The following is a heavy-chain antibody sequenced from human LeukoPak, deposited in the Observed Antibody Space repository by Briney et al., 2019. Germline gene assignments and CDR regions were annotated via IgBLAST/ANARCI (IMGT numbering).Heavy chain of an antibody. V-gene: IGHV3-11*01. J-gene: IGHJ4*02. CDR1: GFTVSAYA. D-gene: IGHD4-23*01. Sequence: GGSLRLSCAASGFTVSAYAMAWVRQAPGKGLEWVSYTSSSGSIMYYADSVKGRFTISRDNAKNSLYLQMNSLRAEDTAVYYCARGRVKLDYWGQGTLVTVSS. CDR2: TSSSGSIM. CDR3: ARGRVKLDY.